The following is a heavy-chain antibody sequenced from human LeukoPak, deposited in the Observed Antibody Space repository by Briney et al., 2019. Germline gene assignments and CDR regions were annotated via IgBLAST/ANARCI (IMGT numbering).Heavy chain of an antibody. D-gene: IGHD3-16*01. Sequence: SETLSLTCTVSGGSISSYYWRWVRQPPGKGLEWIGYIYYNGNTNYSPSLKSRVTMSVDTSKNLFSLKVSSVTAADTAVYYCARGGSNYYGMDVWGQGTTVTVSS. CDR1: GGSISSYY. V-gene: IGHV4-59*01. CDR2: IYYNGNT. J-gene: IGHJ6*02. CDR3: ARGGSNYYGMDV.